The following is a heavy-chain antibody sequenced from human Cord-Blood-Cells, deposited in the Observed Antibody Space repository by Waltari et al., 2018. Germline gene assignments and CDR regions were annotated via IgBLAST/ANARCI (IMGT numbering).Heavy chain of an antibody. CDR1: GFTFDDYA. D-gene: IGHD2-2*01. CDR3: AKASDIVVVPAAFDY. CDR2: ISWNSGSI. Sequence: EVQLVGSGGGLVQPGRSLRLSCAASGFTFDDYAMHWVRQAPGKGLEWVSGISWNSGSIGYADSVKGRFTISRDNAKNSLYLQMNSLRAEDTALYYCAKASDIVVVPAAFDYWGQGTLVTVSS. V-gene: IGHV3-9*01. J-gene: IGHJ4*02.